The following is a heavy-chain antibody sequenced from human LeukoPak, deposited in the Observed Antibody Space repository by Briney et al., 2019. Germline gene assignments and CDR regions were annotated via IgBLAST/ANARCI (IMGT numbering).Heavy chain of an antibody. CDR1: GGSISSSSYY. J-gene: IGHJ5*02. V-gene: IGHV4-39*07. Sequence: SETLSLTCTVSGGSISSSSYYWGWIRQPPGKGLEWIGSIYYSGSTYYNPSLKSRVTISVDTSKNQFSLKLSSVTAADTAVYYCARVEQGGWFDPWGQGTLVTVSS. CDR2: IYYSGST. D-gene: IGHD1-26*01. CDR3: ARVEQGGWFDP.